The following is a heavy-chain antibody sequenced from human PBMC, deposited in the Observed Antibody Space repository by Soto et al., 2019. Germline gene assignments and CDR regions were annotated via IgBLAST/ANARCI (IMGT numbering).Heavy chain of an antibody. CDR2: INPSGGST. J-gene: IGHJ6*02. D-gene: IGHD1-26*01. CDR3: ARDFVVGGPTINYYYGMDV. CDR1: GYTFTSYY. V-gene: IGHV1-46*01. Sequence: ASVKVSCKASGYTFTSYYVHWVRQNPGQGLEWMGIINPSGGSTSYAQKFQGRVTMTRDTSTSTVYMELNSLGAEDTAVYYCARDFVVGGPTINYYYGMDVWGQGTTVTVSS.